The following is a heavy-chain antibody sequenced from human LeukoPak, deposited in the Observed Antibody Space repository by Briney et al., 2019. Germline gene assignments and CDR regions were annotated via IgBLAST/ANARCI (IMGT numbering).Heavy chain of an antibody. V-gene: IGHV3-23*01. CDR1: GFTFSSYA. CDR3: ASSGFGAMVTVGYFDY. D-gene: IGHD5-18*01. Sequence: GGSLRLSCAASGFTFSSYAMSWVRQAPGKGLEWVSAISGSGGTTYYADSVKGRFTISRDKSKNTLYLQMSSLRAEDTAVYYCASSGFGAMVTVGYFDYWGQGTLVTVSS. J-gene: IGHJ4*02. CDR2: ISGSGGTT.